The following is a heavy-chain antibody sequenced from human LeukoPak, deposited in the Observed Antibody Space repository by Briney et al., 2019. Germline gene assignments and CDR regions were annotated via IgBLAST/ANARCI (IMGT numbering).Heavy chain of an antibody. J-gene: IGHJ3*02. V-gene: IGHV1-2*02. CDR1: AYTFTGYY. CDR3: ARARTTGTTDDAFDI. CDR2: INPNSGGT. Sequence: GASVKASCKASAYTFTGYYMHWVRQAPGKGLEWMGWINPNSGGTNYAQKFQGRVTMTRDTSISTAYMELSRLRSDDTAVYYCARARTTGTTDDAFDIWGQGTMVTVSS. D-gene: IGHD1-1*01.